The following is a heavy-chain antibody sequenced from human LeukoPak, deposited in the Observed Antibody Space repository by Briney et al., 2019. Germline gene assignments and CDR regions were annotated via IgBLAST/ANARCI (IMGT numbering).Heavy chain of an antibody. Sequence: GSLRLSCAASGFTFSSYSMNWVRQPPGKGLEWIGSIYYSGRIYSNPSLKSRVTIPLDTSKNQFSLKLSSVTAADTAVYYCARPGQGYFDSWGPGTPVSVSS. CDR1: GFTFSSYSMN. CDR3: ARPGQGYFDS. CDR2: IYYSGRI. V-gene: IGHV4-39*01. J-gene: IGHJ4*02.